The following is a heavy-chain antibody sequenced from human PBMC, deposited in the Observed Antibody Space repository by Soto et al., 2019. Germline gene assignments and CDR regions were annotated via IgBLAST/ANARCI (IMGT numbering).Heavy chain of an antibody. CDR1: GFTFNSAW. D-gene: IGHD2-2*01. CDR3: TTWRREKSCTSVSCYGDGAY. Sequence: EVPLVESGGALVKPGESLTLSCAASGFTFNSAWMTWVRQAPGKGLEWVGRIKSWADGGRVDTAAPVKGRFTISRDDSKHTFYLQRNSLKSEDTAGYYFTTWRREKSCTSVSCYGDGAYWGQGTLVTVSS. CDR2: IKSWADGGRV. J-gene: IGHJ4*02. V-gene: IGHV3-15*02.